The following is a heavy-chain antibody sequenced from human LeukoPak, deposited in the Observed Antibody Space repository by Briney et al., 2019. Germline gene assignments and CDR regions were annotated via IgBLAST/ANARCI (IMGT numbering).Heavy chain of an antibody. J-gene: IGHJ3*02. V-gene: IGHV4-59*12. CDR2: IYDTGSA. CDR3: ARLLTVAGNAFDI. D-gene: IGHD6-19*01. Sequence: SETLSLTCTVSGGSIRGYYWSWIRQRPGKGLEWIAYIYDTGSATYNPSLKSRVTISVDTSKNQFSLKLSSVTAADAAVYFCARLLTVAGNAFDIWGQGTMVTVSS. CDR1: GGSIRGYY.